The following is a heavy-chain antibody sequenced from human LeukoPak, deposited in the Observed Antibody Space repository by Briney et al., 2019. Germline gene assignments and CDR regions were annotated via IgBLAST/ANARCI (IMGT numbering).Heavy chain of an antibody. D-gene: IGHD4/OR15-4a*01. CDR3: AKDRRGALYYFDY. CDR2: ISYDGSNK. J-gene: IGHJ4*02. V-gene: IGHV3-30*18. CDR1: GFTFSSYA. Sequence: GRPLRLSCAASGFTFSSYAMHWVRQAPGKGLEWVAVISYDGSNKYYADSVKGRFTISRDNSKNTLYLQMNSLRAEDTAVYYCAKDRRGALYYFDYWGQGTLVTVSS.